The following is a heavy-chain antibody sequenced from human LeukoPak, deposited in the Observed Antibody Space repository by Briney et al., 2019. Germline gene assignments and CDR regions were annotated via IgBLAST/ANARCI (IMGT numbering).Heavy chain of an antibody. CDR2: INAGNGNT. V-gene: IGHV1-3*01. CDR1: GYTFTSYA. D-gene: IGHD2-15*01. Sequence: WASVKVSCKASGYTFTSYAMHLVRQAPGQRLGWMGWINAGNGNTKYSQKFQGRVTITRDTSASTAYMELSSLRSEDTAVYYCARDPWDLGYCSGGSCYPGNNWFDPWGQGTLVTVSS. CDR3: ARDPWDLGYCSGGSCYPGNNWFDP. J-gene: IGHJ5*02.